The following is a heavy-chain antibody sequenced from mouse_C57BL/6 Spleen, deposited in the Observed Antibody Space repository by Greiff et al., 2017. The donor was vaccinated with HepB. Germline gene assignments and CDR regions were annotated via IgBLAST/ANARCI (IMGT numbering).Heavy chain of an antibody. CDR2: INPNNGGT. D-gene: IGHD1-1*01. Sequence: LVKPGASVKISCKASGYTFTDYYMNWVKQSHGKSLEWIGDINPNNGGTSYNQKFKGKATLTVDKSSSTAYMELRSLTSEDSAVYYCARYYYGSSYGPHWYFDVWGTGTTVTVSS. CDR1: GYTFTDYY. V-gene: IGHV1-26*01. CDR3: ARYYYGSSYGPHWYFDV. J-gene: IGHJ1*03.